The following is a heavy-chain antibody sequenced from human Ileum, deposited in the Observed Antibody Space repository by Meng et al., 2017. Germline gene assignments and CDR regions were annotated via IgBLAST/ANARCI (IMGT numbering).Heavy chain of an antibody. V-gene: IGHV1-18*01. J-gene: IGHJ4*02. CDR2: ISAYSGNT. CDR1: GYIFTRYG. CDR3: ARDTVGTTLGDY. D-gene: IGHD4-23*01. Sequence: QVQMVQSGAEVKQHGASVKVHCKASGYIFTRYGIGWVRQAPGQGLEWMGWISAYSGNTKYAQKLQGRVTMTTDTSTSTAYMELRNRRSDDTAVYYCARDTVGTTLGDYWGQGTLVTVSS.